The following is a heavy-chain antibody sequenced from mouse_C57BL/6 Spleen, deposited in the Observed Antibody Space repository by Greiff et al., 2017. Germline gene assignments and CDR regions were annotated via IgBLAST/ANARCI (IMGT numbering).Heavy chain of an antibody. CDR1: GYAFSSSW. D-gene: IGHD1-1*01. CDR2: IYPGDGDT. Sequence: QVQLKQSGPELVKPGASVKISCKASGYAFSSSWMNWVKQRPGKGLEWIGRIYPGDGDTNYNGKFKGKATLTADKSSSTAYMQLSSLTSEDSAVYFCAREPLLLRGNFDVWGTGTTVTVSS. V-gene: IGHV1-82*01. J-gene: IGHJ1*03. CDR3: AREPLLLRGNFDV.